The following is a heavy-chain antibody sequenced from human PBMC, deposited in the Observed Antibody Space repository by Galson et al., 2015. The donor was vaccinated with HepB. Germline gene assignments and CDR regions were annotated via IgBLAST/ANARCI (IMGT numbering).Heavy chain of an antibody. CDR1: GGTFSSYA. CDR2: ITPIVGIA. J-gene: IGHJ4*02. CDR3: ARDFPNYAFLFEY. V-gene: IGHV1-69*04. D-gene: IGHD3-3*01. Sequence: SVKVSCKASGGTFSSYAFSWVRQAPGQGLEWMGRITPIVGIANYAQKFQGRVTITADKTTSTVYMDLSSLRSEDTAVYYCARDFPNYAFLFEYWGQRTLVTVAS.